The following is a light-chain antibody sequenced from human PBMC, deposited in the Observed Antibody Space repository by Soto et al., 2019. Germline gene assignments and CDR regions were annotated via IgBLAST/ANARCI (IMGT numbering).Light chain of an antibody. V-gene: IGKV1-5*03. J-gene: IGKJ1*01. Sequence: DFQMTQSPSTLSESVGDRVTITCRASQSVTTWLAWFQQKPGKAPKLLIYKASNLEGGVPSRFSGSGSGTEFTLTISSLQPDDFATYYCQQYRTYPWTFGQGTKVEIK. CDR3: QQYRTYPWT. CDR1: QSVTTW. CDR2: KAS.